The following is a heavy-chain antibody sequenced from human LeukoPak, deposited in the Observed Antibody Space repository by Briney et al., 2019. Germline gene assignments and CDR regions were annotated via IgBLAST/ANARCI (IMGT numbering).Heavy chain of an antibody. CDR2: ISSGSSTI. J-gene: IGHJ4*02. CDR3: ARGESGIAAAVDY. Sequence: GGSLRLSCAASGFTFSNYAMNWVRQAPGKGLEWLSYISSGSSTIYYADSVEGRFTISRDNAKNSLYLQMNSLRAEDTAVYYCARGESGIAAAVDYWGQGTLVTVSS. D-gene: IGHD6-13*01. CDR1: GFTFSNYA. V-gene: IGHV3-48*01.